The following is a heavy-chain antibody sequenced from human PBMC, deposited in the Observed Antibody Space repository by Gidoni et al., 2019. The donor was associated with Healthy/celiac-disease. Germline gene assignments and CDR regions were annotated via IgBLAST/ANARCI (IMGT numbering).Heavy chain of an antibody. V-gene: IGHV3-23*01. CDR2: ISGSGGST. J-gene: IGHJ4*02. CDR1: GFTFSSYA. Sequence: EVQLLESGGGLVQPGGFLRLSCAAAGFTFSSYAMSWVRQAPGKGLEWVSAISGSGGSTYYADSVKGRFTISRDNSKNTLYLQMNSLRAEDTAVYYCAKAEGYGWGYFDYWGQGTLVTVSS. CDR3: AKAEGYGWGYFDY. D-gene: IGHD5-18*01.